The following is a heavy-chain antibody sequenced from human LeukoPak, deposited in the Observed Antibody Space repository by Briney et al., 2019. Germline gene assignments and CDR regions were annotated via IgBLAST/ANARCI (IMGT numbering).Heavy chain of an antibody. CDR2: FDPEDGET. Sequence: ASVKVSCKVSGYTLTELSMHWVRQAPGKGVEWMGGFDPEDGETIYAQTFQGRVTMTEDTSTDTAYMELSSLRSEDTAVYYCARDEGVGPILGYWGQGTLVTVSS. CDR3: ARDEGVGPILGY. D-gene: IGHD1-26*01. J-gene: IGHJ4*02. CDR1: GYTLTELS. V-gene: IGHV1-24*01.